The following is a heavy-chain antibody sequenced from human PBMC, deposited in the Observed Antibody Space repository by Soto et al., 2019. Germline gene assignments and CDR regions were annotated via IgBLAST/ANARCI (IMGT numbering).Heavy chain of an antibody. Sequence: GGSLRLSCAASGFTFSGYTIHWVRQAPGKGLEWLALIWFDGSNKYYADSVKGRFTISRDNAKNTLYLQMNSLRAEDTAVYYCARDLGYNYPRPFDYWCQGTLLTVST. D-gene: IGHD5-18*01. J-gene: IGHJ4*02. CDR1: GFTFSGYT. CDR3: ARDLGYNYPRPFDY. CDR2: IWFDGSNK. V-gene: IGHV3-33*01.